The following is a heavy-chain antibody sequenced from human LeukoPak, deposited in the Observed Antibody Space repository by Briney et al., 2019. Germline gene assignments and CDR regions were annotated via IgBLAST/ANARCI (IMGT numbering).Heavy chain of an antibody. CDR3: AIGGAAAGIVY. J-gene: IGHJ4*02. CDR2: IYYSGST. V-gene: IGHV4-59*12. CDR1: GGSISSYY. D-gene: IGHD6-13*01. Sequence: SETLSLTCTVSGGSISSYYWSWIRQPPGKGLEWIGYIYYSGSTNYNPSLKSRVTISVDTSKNQFSLQLNSVTPEDTAVYYCAIGGAAAGIVYWGQGTLVTVSS.